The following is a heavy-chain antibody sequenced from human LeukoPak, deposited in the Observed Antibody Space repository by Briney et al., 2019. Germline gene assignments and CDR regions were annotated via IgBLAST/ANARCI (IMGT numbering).Heavy chain of an antibody. CDR2: IYYNGST. Sequence: SATLSLTCTVAGGSISSYYWSWIRQPPGKRLEWIGYIYYNGSTNYNPSLKSRVTISVDTSKNQFSLKMSSVTAADTAVYYCARGPIAGAAQCDPWGEGTLVTVSS. CDR1: GGSISSYY. D-gene: IGHD6-19*01. J-gene: IGHJ5*02. V-gene: IGHV4-59*07. CDR3: ARGPIAGAAQCDP.